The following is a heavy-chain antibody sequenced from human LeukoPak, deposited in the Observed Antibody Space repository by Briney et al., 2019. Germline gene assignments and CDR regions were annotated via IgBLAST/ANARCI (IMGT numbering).Heavy chain of an antibody. D-gene: IGHD4-23*01. CDR1: GFTFSSYG. J-gene: IGHJ3*02. Sequence: GGSLRLSCAASGFTFSSYGMHWVRQAPGKGLEWVAVIWYDGSNKYYADSVKGRFTISRDNSKNTLYLQMNSLRAEDTAVYYCASDYGGKRDAFDIWGQGTMVTVSS. V-gene: IGHV3-33*01. CDR2: IWYDGSNK. CDR3: ASDYGGKRDAFDI.